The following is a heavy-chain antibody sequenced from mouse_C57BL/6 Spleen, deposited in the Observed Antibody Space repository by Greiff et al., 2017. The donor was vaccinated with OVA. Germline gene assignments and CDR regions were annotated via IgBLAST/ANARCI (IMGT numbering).Heavy chain of an antibody. Sequence: EVQLQQSGPELVKPGASVKISCKASGYTFTDYYMNWVKQSHGKSLEWIGDINPNNGGTSYNQKFKGKATLTVDKSSSTAYMELRSLTSEDSAVYYCARFLYGYDEGYYFDYWGQGTTLTVSS. V-gene: IGHV1-26*01. CDR1: GYTFTDYY. CDR3: ARFLYGYDEGYYFDY. D-gene: IGHD2-2*01. CDR2: INPNNGGT. J-gene: IGHJ2*01.